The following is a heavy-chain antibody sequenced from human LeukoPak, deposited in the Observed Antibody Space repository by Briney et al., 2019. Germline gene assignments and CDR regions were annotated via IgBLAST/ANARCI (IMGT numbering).Heavy chain of an antibody. V-gene: IGHV4-39*01. J-gene: IGHJ4*02. CDR2: IYYRGTT. D-gene: IGHD2-2*01. CDR1: GGSISSTTYY. CDR3: ARSPRNIVVPAAISNYGYFDY. Sequence: SETLSLTCTVSGGSISSTTYYWAWIRQPPGKGLEWLGSIYYRGTTYYNPSLKSRVLVSVDTSKNQFSLKLTSVTAADTSVYYCARSPRNIVVPAAISNYGYFDYWGQGTLVTVSS.